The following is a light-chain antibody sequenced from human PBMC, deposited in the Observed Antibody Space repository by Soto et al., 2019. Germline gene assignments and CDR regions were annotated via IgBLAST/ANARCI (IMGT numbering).Light chain of an antibody. CDR3: NSYTSSNTYV. Sequence: QSVLTQPASVSGSPGQAITISCSGSSSDVGAHNFVPWYQHHPGKAPKLMIYEVSNRPSGASNRFSGSKSGNTASLTISGLQAEDEADYYCNSYTSSNTYVFGSGTKVTVL. CDR2: EVS. CDR1: SSDVGAHNF. J-gene: IGLJ1*01. V-gene: IGLV2-14*01.